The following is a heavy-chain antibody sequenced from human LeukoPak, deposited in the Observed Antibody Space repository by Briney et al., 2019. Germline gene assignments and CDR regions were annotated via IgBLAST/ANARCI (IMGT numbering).Heavy chain of an antibody. CDR2: ISAYNGNT. Sequence: ASVKVSCKASGYTFTSYGISWVRQAPGQGLEWMGWISAYNGNTNYAQKLQGRVTMTTDTSTSTAYMELRSLRSDDTAVYYCARDLTPIYGSGSYTQDYWGQGTLVTVSS. D-gene: IGHD3-10*01. CDR3: ARDLTPIYGSGSYTQDY. CDR1: GYTFTSYG. J-gene: IGHJ4*02. V-gene: IGHV1-18*01.